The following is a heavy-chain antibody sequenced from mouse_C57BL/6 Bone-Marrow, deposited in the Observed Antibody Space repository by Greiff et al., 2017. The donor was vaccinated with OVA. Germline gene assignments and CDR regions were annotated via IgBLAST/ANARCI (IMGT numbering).Heavy chain of an antibody. CDR3: ARDSYYSKEMDY. CDR2: SRNKANDYTT. CDR1: GFTFSDFY. V-gene: IGHV7-1*01. D-gene: IGHD2-5*01. Sequence: EVQLQESGGGLVQSGRSLRLSCATSGFTFSDFYMEWVRQAPGKGLEWIAASRNKANDYTTEYSASVKGRFIVSRDTSQSILYLQMNALRAEDTAIYYCARDSYYSKEMDYWGQGTSVTVSS. J-gene: IGHJ4*01.